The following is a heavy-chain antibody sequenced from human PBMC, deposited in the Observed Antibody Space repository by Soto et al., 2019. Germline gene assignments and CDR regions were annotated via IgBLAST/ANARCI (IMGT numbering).Heavy chain of an antibody. D-gene: IGHD2-21*02. CDR3: ARESGDWPLNWFDP. Sequence: GGSLRLSCSASGFNFSNHWMHWVRQRPAEGLVWVSRITSDGKSKAYAESVKGRFAISRDNAKNTLYLQMNGLTAEDTAVYYCARESGDWPLNWFDPWGEGTLVTVS. CDR2: ITSDGKSK. V-gene: IGHV3-74*01. CDR1: GFNFSNHW. J-gene: IGHJ5*02.